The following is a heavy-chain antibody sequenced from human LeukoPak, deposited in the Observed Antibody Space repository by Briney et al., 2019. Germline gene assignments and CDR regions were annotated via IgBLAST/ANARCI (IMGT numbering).Heavy chain of an antibody. CDR3: ARDGVYYDFWSGYPNRGYYYYYYMDV. V-gene: IGHV3-11*01. CDR2: ISSSGSTL. Sequence: TGGSLRLSCAASGFTFSDYYMSWIRQAPGKGLEWVSYISSSGSTLYYADSVKGRFTISRDNAKNSLYLQMNSLRAEDTAVYYCARDGVYYDFWSGYPNRGYYYYYYMDVWGKGTTVTDSS. J-gene: IGHJ6*03. D-gene: IGHD3-3*01. CDR1: GFTFSDYY.